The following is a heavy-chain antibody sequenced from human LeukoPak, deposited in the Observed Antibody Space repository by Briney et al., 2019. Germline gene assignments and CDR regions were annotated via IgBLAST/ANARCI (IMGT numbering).Heavy chain of an antibody. J-gene: IGHJ4*02. CDR1: GYSFTSYW. CDR2: IYPGDSDT. D-gene: IGHD3-9*01. CDR3: ARTTEYYDILTGYSYYFDY. V-gene: IGHV5-51*01. Sequence: GESLKISCKGSGYSFTSYWIGWVRPMPGKGLEWMGIIYPGDSDTRYSPSFQGQVTISADKSISIAYLQWSSLKASDTAMYYCARTTEYYDILTGYSYYFDYWGQGTLVTVSS.